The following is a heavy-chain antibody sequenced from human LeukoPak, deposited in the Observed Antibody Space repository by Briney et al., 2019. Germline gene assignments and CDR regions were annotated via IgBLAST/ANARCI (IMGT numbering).Heavy chain of an antibody. CDR1: GGTFSSYA. CDR3: ARVCGGDCYYSYNWFDP. D-gene: IGHD2-21*02. J-gene: IGHJ5*02. Sequence: SVKVSYKACGGTFSSYAIRWVRQAPGQGLEWVGRIIPILGIANYAQKFQGRVTITADKSTSTAYMELSSLRSEDTAVYYCARVCGGDCYYSYNWFDPWGQGTLVTVSS. V-gene: IGHV1-69*04. CDR2: IIPILGIA.